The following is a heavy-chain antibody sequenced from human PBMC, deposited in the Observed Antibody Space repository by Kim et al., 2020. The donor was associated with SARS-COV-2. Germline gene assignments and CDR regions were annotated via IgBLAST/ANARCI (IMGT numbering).Heavy chain of an antibody. J-gene: IGHJ6*03. CDR2: ISYDGSNK. CDR3: AKELRYFDWLPYYYYYMDV. Sequence: GGSLRLSCAASGFTFSSYGMHWVRQAPGKGLEWVAVISYDGSNKYYADSVKGRFTISRDNSKNTLYLQMNSLRAEDTAVYYCAKELRYFDWLPYYYYYMDVWGKGTTVTVSS. V-gene: IGHV3-30*18. D-gene: IGHD3-9*01. CDR1: GFTFSSYG.